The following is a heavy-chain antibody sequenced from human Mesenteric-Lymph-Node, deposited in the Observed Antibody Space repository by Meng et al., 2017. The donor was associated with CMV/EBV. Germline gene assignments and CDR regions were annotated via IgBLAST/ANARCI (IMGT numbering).Heavy chain of an antibody. J-gene: IGHJ4*02. CDR1: GFPFSSFS. Sequence: GESLKISCVASGFPFSSFSMHWVRQAPGKGLEWVSYISTSSGTIYYADSVKGRFTMSRDNAKNSLYLQMNSLTGEDTAVYYCARRSYIDVWGRGTLVTVSS. D-gene: IGHD3-10*01. V-gene: IGHV3-48*04. CDR2: ISTSSGTI. CDR3: ARRSYIDV.